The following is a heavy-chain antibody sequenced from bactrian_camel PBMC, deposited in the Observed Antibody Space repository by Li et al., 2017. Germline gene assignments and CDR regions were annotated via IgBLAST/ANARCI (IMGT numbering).Heavy chain of an antibody. CDR1: GITYSENC. CDR2: IAPDGTT. J-gene: IGHJ7*01. D-gene: IGHD3*01. Sequence: HVQLVESGGGSVQAGGSLRLSCATSGITYSENCMGWFRQAPGREREGVAAIAPDGTTTSADSVKGRFTISQDNAKNTLWLQMDSLEPEDTATYYCVAVDLYLSYDYCSALPGSSMDTGAKGPRSPSP. V-gene: IGHV3S53*01.